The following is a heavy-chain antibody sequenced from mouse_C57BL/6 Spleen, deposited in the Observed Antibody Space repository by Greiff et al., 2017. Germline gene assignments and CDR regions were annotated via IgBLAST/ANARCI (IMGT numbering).Heavy chain of an antibody. CDR3: TRGGYGSSYGWYFDV. CDR1: GYTFTDYE. V-gene: IGHV1-15*01. Sequence: VKLMESGAELVRPGASVTLSCKASGYTFTDYEMHWVKQTPVHGLEWIGAIDPETGGTAYNQKFKGKAILTADKSSSTAYMELRSLTSEDSAVYYCTRGGYGSSYGWYFDVWGTGTTVTVSS. J-gene: IGHJ1*03. CDR2: IDPETGGT. D-gene: IGHD1-1*01.